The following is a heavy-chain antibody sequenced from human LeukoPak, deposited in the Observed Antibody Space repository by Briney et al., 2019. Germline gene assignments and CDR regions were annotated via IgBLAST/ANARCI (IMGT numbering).Heavy chain of an antibody. V-gene: IGHV1-69*04. D-gene: IGHD3-22*01. J-gene: IGHJ3*02. Sequence: SVKVSCKASGGTFSSYAISWVRQAPGQGLEWMGRIVPILGIANYAQKFQGRVTITADKSTSTAYMELSSLRSEDTAVYYCATSSGYYLAAFDIWGQGTMVTVSS. CDR3: ATSSGYYLAAFDI. CDR1: GGTFSSYA. CDR2: IVPILGIA.